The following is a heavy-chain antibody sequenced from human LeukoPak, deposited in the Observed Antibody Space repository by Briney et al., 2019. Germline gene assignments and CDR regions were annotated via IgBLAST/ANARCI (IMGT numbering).Heavy chain of an antibody. J-gene: IGHJ4*02. V-gene: IGHV3-23*01. Sequence: GGSLRLSCTVSGFTVSSNSMSWVRQAPGKGLEWVSAISGSGGSTYYADSVKGRFTISRDNSKNTLYLQMNSLRAEDTAVYYCAEEGAVAGTFDYWGQGTLVTVSS. D-gene: IGHD6-19*01. CDR2: ISGSGGST. CDR1: GFTVSSNS. CDR3: AEEGAVAGTFDY.